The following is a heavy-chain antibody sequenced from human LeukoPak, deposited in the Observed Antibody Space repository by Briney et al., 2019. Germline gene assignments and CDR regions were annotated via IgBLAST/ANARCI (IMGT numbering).Heavy chain of an antibody. Sequence: SETLSLTCTVSGGSISSSSYYWGWIRQPPGKGLEWIGEINHSGSTNYNPSLKSRVTISVDTSKNQFSLKLSSVTAADTAVYYCARTHLEYSSFDYWGQGTLVTVSS. CDR2: INHSGST. D-gene: IGHD6-6*01. V-gene: IGHV4-39*07. CDR3: ARTHLEYSSFDY. CDR1: GGSISSSSYY. J-gene: IGHJ4*02.